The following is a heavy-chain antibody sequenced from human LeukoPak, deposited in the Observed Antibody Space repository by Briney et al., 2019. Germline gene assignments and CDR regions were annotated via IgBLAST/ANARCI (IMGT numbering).Heavy chain of an antibody. CDR3: ARVFYYGSGTFDL. D-gene: IGHD3-10*01. J-gene: IGHJ2*01. CDR1: GGSVSSRSYF. Sequence: SETLSLTCTVSGGSVSSRSYFWAWIRQPPGKGLEWIGYTYYSGSTNFNPSLKSRVTISVDTSKNQFSLKLGSVTAADTAVYYCARVFYYGSGTFDLWGRGTLVTVSS. CDR2: TYYSGST. V-gene: IGHV4-61*01.